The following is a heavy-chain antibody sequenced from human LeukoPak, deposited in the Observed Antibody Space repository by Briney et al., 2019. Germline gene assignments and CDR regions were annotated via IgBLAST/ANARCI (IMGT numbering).Heavy chain of an antibody. CDR2: INHSGST. Sequence: PGGSLRLSCAASGFTFSSYGMSWVRQPPGKGLEWIGEINHSGSTNYNPSLKSRVTISVDTSKNQFSLKLSSVTAADTAVYYCARFNWGSYRLFDYWGQGTLVTVSS. V-gene: IGHV4-34*01. CDR3: ARFNWGSYRLFDY. CDR1: GFTFSSYG. D-gene: IGHD3-16*02. J-gene: IGHJ4*02.